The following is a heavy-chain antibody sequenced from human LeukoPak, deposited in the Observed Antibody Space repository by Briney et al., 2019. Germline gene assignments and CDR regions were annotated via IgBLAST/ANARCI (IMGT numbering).Heavy chain of an antibody. D-gene: IGHD1-26*01. CDR3: ARSPFIVGATFTRGGTFDY. CDR2: IYYSGST. J-gene: IGHJ4*02. CDR1: GGSISSSSYY. Sequence: SETLSLTCTVSGGSISSSSYYWGWIRQPPGKGLEWIGSIYYSGSTYYNPSLKSRVTISVDTSKNQFSLKLSSVTAADTAVYYCARSPFIVGATFTRGGTFDYWGQGTLVTVSS. V-gene: IGHV4-39*07.